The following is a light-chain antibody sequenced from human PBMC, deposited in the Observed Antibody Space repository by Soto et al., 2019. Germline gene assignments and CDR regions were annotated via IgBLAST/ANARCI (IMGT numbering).Light chain of an antibody. J-gene: IGKJ1*01. CDR2: KAS. CDR3: QQYSSYWT. Sequence: DIQMTQSPSTLSASVGDRVTITCRASQSISSWLAWYQQKPGKAPKLLIYKASSLESGVPSRFSDSGSGTEFTLTISSLQPDNFATYYCQQYSSYWTFGQGTKVEIK. CDR1: QSISSW. V-gene: IGKV1-5*03.